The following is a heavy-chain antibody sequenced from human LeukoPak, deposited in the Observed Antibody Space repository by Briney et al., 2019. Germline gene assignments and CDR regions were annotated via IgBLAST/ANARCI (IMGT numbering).Heavy chain of an antibody. CDR2: IYPGDSDT. CDR1: GYSFSTYW. V-gene: IGHV5-51*01. CDR3: ARGGHYSFLTVFYNGLVWFDN. J-gene: IGHJ5*02. D-gene: IGHD3-9*01. Sequence: GDSLIISCKCSGYSFSTYWISWVRQLPEELLEWMVIIYPGDSDTKYSPSFQGQVTISADTSISTAYLQWSSLKASDTAMYYCARGGHYSFLTVFYNGLVWFDNWGQGARVTVSS.